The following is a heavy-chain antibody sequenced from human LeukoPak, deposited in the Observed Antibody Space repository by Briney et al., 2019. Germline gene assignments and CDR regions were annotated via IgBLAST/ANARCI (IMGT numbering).Heavy chain of an antibody. D-gene: IGHD2-2*01. CDR3: AKDLYQLPLRAMSVAFDI. J-gene: IGHJ3*02. Sequence: GGSLRLSCAASGFTFTMFGMNWVRQAPGKGLEWVAFIRYDGSNKYYADSVKGRFTISRDNSKNTLYLQMNSLRAEDTAVYYCAKDLYQLPLRAMSVAFDIWGQGTMVTVSS. CDR1: GFTFTMFG. CDR2: IRYDGSNK. V-gene: IGHV3-30*02.